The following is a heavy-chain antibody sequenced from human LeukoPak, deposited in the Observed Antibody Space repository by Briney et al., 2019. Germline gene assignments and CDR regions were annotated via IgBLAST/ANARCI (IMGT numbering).Heavy chain of an antibody. CDR1: GYTFTGYY. V-gene: IGHV1-46*01. CDR3: ARDPGYGGNSGGVDY. Sequence: GASVKVSCKASGYTFTGYYMHWVRQAPGQGLEWMGIIHPSGGSTSYAQKFQGRVTMTRDTSTSTVYMDLSSLRSEDTAVYYCARDPGYGGNSGGVDYWGQGTLVTVSS. D-gene: IGHD4-23*01. J-gene: IGHJ4*02. CDR2: IHPSGGST.